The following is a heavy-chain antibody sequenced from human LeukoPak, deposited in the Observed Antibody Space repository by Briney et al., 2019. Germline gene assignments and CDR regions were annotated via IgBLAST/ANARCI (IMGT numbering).Heavy chain of an antibody. J-gene: IGHJ4*02. Sequence: GSSVKVSCKASGYTFTSYYMHWVRQAPGQGLEWMGWMNPNSGGTNYAQKFQGRVTMTRDTSISTAYMELSRLRSDDTAVYYCATGGGSRGPPPFDYWGQGTLVTVSS. CDR3: ATGGGSRGPPPFDY. CDR2: MNPNSGGT. V-gene: IGHV1-2*02. CDR1: GYTFTSYY. D-gene: IGHD2-15*01.